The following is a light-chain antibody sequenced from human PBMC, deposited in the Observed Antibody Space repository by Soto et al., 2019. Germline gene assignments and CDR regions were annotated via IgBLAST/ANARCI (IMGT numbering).Light chain of an antibody. CDR3: QQRSNWPPVIT. CDR1: QTIYSN. Sequence: IVMTQSPATLSVSPGDTASLSCRAGQTIYSNVAWYQQRPGQAPRLIIYRASSRATGVPARFSGSGSGTEFTLTISSLQSEDFALYYCQQRSNWPPVITFGGGTKVEIK. CDR2: RAS. J-gene: IGKJ4*01. V-gene: IGKV3-15*01.